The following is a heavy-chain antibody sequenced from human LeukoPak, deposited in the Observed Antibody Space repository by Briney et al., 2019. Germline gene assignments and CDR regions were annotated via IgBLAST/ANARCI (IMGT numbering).Heavy chain of an antibody. D-gene: IGHD6-13*01. CDR2: IYYSGST. CDR3: AREAAAAGLYYFDY. CDR1: GGSISSYY. Sequence: SETLSLTCTVSGGSISSYYWSWIRQPLGKGLEWIGYIYYSGSTNYNPSLKSRVTISVDTSKNQFSLKLSSVTAADTAVYYCAREAAAAGLYYFDYWGQGTLVTVSS. V-gene: IGHV4-59*01. J-gene: IGHJ4*02.